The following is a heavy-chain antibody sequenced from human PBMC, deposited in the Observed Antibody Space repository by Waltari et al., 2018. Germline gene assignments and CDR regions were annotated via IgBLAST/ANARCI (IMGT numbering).Heavy chain of an antibody. D-gene: IGHD3-10*01. Sequence: EVQLVESGGGLVQPGGSLRLSCAASGFTFSSVGMSWVRQVQGKGTELVANINQAGSEKYYVASVKGRLTSSRDNAKNSLYLQMNSLRAEDTAVYYCARVDGSGSLLVWGQGTTVTVSS. CDR1: GFTFSSVG. V-gene: IGHV3-7*01. CDR2: INQAGSEK. J-gene: IGHJ6*02. CDR3: ARVDGSGSLLV.